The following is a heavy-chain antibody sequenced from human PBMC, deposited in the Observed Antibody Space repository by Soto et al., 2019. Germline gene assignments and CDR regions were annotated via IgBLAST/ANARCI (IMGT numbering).Heavy chain of an antibody. CDR2: ISAYNGTT. Sequence: QVQLVQSGAEVKKPGASVKVSCKASGYTFTSYGISWVRQAPGQGLEWMGWISAYNGTTNYAQKLQGRVTMTTDASTSTAYLELRSLRSDDTAVYYCAMVAVFRFPSYMDVWGQGTPVTVAS. CDR1: GYTFTSYG. D-gene: IGHD3-3*01. V-gene: IGHV1-18*01. J-gene: IGHJ6*03. CDR3: AMVAVFRFPSYMDV.